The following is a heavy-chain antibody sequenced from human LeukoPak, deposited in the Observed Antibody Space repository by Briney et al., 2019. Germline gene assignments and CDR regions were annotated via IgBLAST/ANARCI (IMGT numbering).Heavy chain of an antibody. CDR1: GFTFSSYG. CDR3: ARDKIEGPSNFDN. CDR2: ISYDGSNK. V-gene: IGHV3-30*03. J-gene: IGHJ4*02. D-gene: IGHD2/OR15-2a*01. Sequence: GRSPRLSCAASGFTFSSYGMHWVRQAPGKGLEWVAVISYDGSNKYYADSVKGRFTISRDNSKNTLYLQMNSLRAEDTAIYYCARDKIEGPSNFDNWGQGTLVIVSS.